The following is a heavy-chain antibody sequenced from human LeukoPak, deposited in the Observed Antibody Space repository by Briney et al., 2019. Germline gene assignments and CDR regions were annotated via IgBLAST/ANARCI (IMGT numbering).Heavy chain of an antibody. Sequence: SETLSLTCTVSGGSISSYYWSWIRQPPGKGLEWIGYIYYSGSTNYNPSLKSRVTISVDTSKNQFSLKLSSVTAADTAVYYCARVLGSIAAARIENWFDPWGQGTLVTVSS. J-gene: IGHJ5*02. CDR2: IYYSGST. CDR3: ARVLGSIAAARIENWFDP. D-gene: IGHD6-13*01. CDR1: GGSISSYY. V-gene: IGHV4-59*01.